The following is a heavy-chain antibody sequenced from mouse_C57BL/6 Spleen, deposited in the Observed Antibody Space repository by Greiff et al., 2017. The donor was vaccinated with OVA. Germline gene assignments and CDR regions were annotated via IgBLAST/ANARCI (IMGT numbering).Heavy chain of an antibody. CDR2: IYPRDGST. Sequence: QVHVKQSGPELVKPGASVKLSCKASGYTFTSYDINWVKQRPGQGLEWIGWIYPRDGSTKYNEKFKGKATLTVDTSSSTAYMELHSLTSEDSAVYFCASWAWFAYWGQGTLVTVSA. J-gene: IGHJ3*01. V-gene: IGHV1-85*01. D-gene: IGHD4-1*01. CDR1: GYTFTSYD. CDR3: ASWAWFAY.